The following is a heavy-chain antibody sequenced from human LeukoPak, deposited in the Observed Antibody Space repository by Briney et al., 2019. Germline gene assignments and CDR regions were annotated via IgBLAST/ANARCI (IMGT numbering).Heavy chain of an antibody. Sequence: PSETLSLTCTVSGGSISNYYWSCVRQPAGKGLEWIGRIYTTGNTNYDPSLKSRVTMSVDTSKNQFSLKLSSVTAADTAVYYCARIGGSFPSLDSWGQGTLVTVSS. CDR1: GGSISNYY. D-gene: IGHD1-26*01. CDR3: ARIGGSFPSLDS. CDR2: IYTTGNT. J-gene: IGHJ5*01. V-gene: IGHV4-4*07.